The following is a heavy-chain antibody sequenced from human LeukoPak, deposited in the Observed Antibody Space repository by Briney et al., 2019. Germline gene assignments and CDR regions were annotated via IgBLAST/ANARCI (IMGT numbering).Heavy chain of an antibody. CDR3: ARGSLRFSPRPNWFDP. Sequence: SETLSLTCAVYGGSFSGYYWSWIRQPPGKGLEWIGEINHSGSTNYNPSLKSRVTISVDTSKNQFSLKLSSVTAADTAVYYCARGSLRFSPRPNWFDPWGQGTLVTVSS. CDR2: INHSGST. J-gene: IGHJ5*02. D-gene: IGHD3-3*01. V-gene: IGHV4-34*01. CDR1: GGSFSGYY.